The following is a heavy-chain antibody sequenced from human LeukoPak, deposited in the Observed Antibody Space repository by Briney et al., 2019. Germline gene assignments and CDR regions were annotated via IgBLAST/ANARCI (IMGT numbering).Heavy chain of an antibody. V-gene: IGHV4-30-4*01. CDR2: IYYSGST. CDR1: GGSISSGDYY. D-gene: IGHD1-26*01. Sequence: PSETLSLTCTVSGGSISSGDYYWSWIRQPPGKGLEWIGYIYYSGSTYYNPSLKSRVTISVDTSKNRFSLKLSSVTAADTAVYYCARYSGSYPGFDYWGQGTLVTVSS. CDR3: ARYSGSYPGFDY. J-gene: IGHJ4*02.